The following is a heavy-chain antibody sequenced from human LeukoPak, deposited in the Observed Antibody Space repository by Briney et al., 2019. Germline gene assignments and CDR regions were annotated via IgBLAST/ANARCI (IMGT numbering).Heavy chain of an antibody. Sequence: KPGGSLRLSCAASGFTFSDYYMSWIRQAPGKGLEWVSHISSRGSTIYYADSVKGRFTISRDNAKNSLYLQMNSLRAEDTAVYYCARVGWVLRYAFDIWGQGTMVTVSS. CDR1: GFTFSDYY. V-gene: IGHV3-11*04. D-gene: IGHD3-16*01. J-gene: IGHJ3*02. CDR2: ISSRGSTI. CDR3: ARVGWVLRYAFDI.